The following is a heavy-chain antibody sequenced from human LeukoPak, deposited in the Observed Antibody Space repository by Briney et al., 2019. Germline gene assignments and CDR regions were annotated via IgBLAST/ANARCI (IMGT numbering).Heavy chain of an antibody. D-gene: IGHD3-9*01. Sequence: VASVKVSCKASGYAFSMYSTYTIHWVRQAPGQGPEWMGWINAGFGETRYRQKFQGRVTLSADTSANTVYVELNSLTSEDTAVYYCARDSDTTDWAWVYWGQGTLVTVSS. V-gene: IGHV1-3*01. CDR3: ARDSDTTDWAWVY. CDR1: GYAFSMYSTYT. CDR2: INAGFGET. J-gene: IGHJ4*02.